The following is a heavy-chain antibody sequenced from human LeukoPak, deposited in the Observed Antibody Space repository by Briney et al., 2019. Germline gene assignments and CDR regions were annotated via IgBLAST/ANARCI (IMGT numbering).Heavy chain of an antibody. D-gene: IGHD5-12*01. CDR1: GYTFTSYY. CDR2: INPSGGST. J-gene: IGHJ4*02. V-gene: IGHV1-46*01. Sequence: ASVKVFCKASGYTFTSYYMHWVRQAPGQGLEWMGIINPSGGSTSYAQKFQGRVTMTRDMSTSTVYMELSSLRSEDTAVYYCATFGGYDWHHFVTGSAYWGQGTLVTVSS. CDR3: ATFGGYDWHHFVTGSAY.